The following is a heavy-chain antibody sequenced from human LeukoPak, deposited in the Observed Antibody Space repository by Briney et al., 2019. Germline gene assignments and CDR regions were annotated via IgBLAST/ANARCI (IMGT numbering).Heavy chain of an antibody. Sequence: PGGSLRLSCAASGFTFSSYAMSWVRQAPGKGLEWVSAISGSGGSTYYADSVEGRFTISRDNSKNTLYLQMNSLRAEDTAVYYCAKGGAAEPLAYYYGMDVWGQGTTVTVSS. CDR1: GFTFSSYA. D-gene: IGHD6-13*01. J-gene: IGHJ6*02. CDR2: ISGSGGST. CDR3: AKGGAAEPLAYYYGMDV. V-gene: IGHV3-23*01.